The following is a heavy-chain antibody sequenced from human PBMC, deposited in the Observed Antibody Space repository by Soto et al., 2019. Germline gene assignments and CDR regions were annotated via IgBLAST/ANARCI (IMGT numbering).Heavy chain of an antibody. CDR1: GYTFTSYG. Sequence: QVQLVQSGAEVKKPGASVKVSCKASGYTFTSYGISWVRQAPGQGLEWMGWISAYNGNTNYAQKLQGRVTMTTDTSTSTADMELRSLRSDDTAVYYCARARDILTGYPPQCDYWGQGTLVTVSS. J-gene: IGHJ4*02. CDR3: ARARDILTGYPPQCDY. D-gene: IGHD3-9*01. CDR2: ISAYNGNT. V-gene: IGHV1-18*01.